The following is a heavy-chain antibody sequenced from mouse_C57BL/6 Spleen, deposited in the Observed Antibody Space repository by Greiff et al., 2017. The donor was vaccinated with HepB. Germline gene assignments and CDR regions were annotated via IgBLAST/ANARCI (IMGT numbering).Heavy chain of an antibody. J-gene: IGHJ2*01. Sequence: QVQLQQSGAELVRPGTSVKVSCKASGYAFTNYLIEWVKQRPGQGLEWIGVINPGSGGTNYNEKFKGKATLTADKSSSTAYMQLSSLTSEDSAVYFCARTSPLLFGCWGQGTTLTVSS. D-gene: IGHD2-1*01. CDR1: GYAFTNYL. CDR3: ARTSPLLFGC. CDR2: INPGSGGT. V-gene: IGHV1-54*01.